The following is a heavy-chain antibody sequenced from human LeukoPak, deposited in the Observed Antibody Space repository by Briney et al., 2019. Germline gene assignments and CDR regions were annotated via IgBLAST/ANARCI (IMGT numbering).Heavy chain of an antibody. J-gene: IGHJ3*02. CDR2: ISANGVST. CDR1: GSTFNNYA. CDR3: GGSMVRGVFPDAFDI. Sequence: GGSLRLSCAASGSTFNNYAMSWVRQAPGKGLEWVSTISANGVSTYYADSVKGRFTISRDISKNTLYLQMNSLRAEDTAVYYCGGSMVRGVFPDAFDIWGQGTMVTVSS. V-gene: IGHV3-23*01. D-gene: IGHD3-10*01.